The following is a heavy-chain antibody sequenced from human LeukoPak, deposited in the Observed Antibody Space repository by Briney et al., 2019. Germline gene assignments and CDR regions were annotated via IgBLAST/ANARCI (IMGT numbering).Heavy chain of an antibody. Sequence: PGESLRLSCAASGFTFSGLTTNWVRQAPGKGLEWVSYITSTSSSIYYADSVRGRFTISRDNAKNSLYLQMNSLRDEDTAVYYCARDRRPLSYWGQGTRVTVSS. V-gene: IGHV3-48*02. CDR1: GFTFSGLT. J-gene: IGHJ4*02. CDR2: ITSTSSSI. CDR3: ARDRRPLSY.